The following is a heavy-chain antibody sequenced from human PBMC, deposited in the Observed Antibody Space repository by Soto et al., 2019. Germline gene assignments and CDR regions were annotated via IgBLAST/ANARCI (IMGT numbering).Heavy chain of an antibody. CDR1: GFIFKNYA. V-gene: IGHV3-30*04. CDR2: ITRDGYNK. D-gene: IGHD6-6*01. Sequence: GGSLRLSCAGSGFIFKNYALNWVRQAPGKGLEWVASITRDGYNKYYADSVKGRFTISRDNSSDTLSLQMTALTIEDSSVYYCTKSSGGSSSVGMDYWGQGTRVTVSS. J-gene: IGHJ4*02. CDR3: TKSSGGSSSVGMDY.